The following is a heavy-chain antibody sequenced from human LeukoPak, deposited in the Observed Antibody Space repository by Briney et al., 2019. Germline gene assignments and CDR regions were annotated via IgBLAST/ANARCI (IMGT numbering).Heavy chain of an antibody. Sequence: PSETLSLTCTVSGYSISSGYYWGWIRQPPGKGLEWIANIYHSGSTFYNPSLKSRVTISVDTSKNQFSLKLSSVTAADTAVYYCARVHKYFDWLLSPEDAFDIWGQGTVVTVSS. CDR3: ARVHKYFDWLLSPEDAFDI. D-gene: IGHD3-9*01. CDR1: GYSISSGYY. V-gene: IGHV4-38-2*02. CDR2: IYHSGST. J-gene: IGHJ3*02.